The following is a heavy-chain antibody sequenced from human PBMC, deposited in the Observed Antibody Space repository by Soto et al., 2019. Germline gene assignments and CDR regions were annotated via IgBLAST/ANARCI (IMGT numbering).Heavy chain of an antibody. D-gene: IGHD4-17*01. CDR1: GGCISDSSHY. V-gene: IGHV4-39*01. CDR3: ARHFGNYGDWAFDF. Sequence: QVLLQESGPGLVKPSETLSLTCTVSGGCISDSSHYWAWIRQPPGKGLEWIATINYSGRTYYNPSLRSRVTISVDTSRDQFSLNLNSVTAADTAVYYCARHFGNYGDWAFDFWGQGTLVTVSS. CDR2: INYSGRT. J-gene: IGHJ4*02.